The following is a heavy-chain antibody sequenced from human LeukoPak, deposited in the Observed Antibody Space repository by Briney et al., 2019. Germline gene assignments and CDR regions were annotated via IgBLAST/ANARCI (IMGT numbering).Heavy chain of an antibody. Sequence: GGSLRLSCAASGFTFNTYTMNWVRQAPGKGLEWVSSISASSSYLYYADSVKGRFTISRDNAKNSLYLQMNSLRAEDTAVYYCARVYTMIVGVDYWGQGTLVTVSS. CDR1: GFTFNTYT. J-gene: IGHJ4*02. CDR2: ISASSSYL. CDR3: ARVYTMIVGVDY. V-gene: IGHV3-21*01. D-gene: IGHD3-22*01.